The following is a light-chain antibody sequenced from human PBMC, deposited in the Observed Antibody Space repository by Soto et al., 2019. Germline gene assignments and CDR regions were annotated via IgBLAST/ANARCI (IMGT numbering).Light chain of an antibody. CDR3: LQHNSYPLT. CDR2: AAS. CDR1: QGISSW. J-gene: IGKJ4*01. V-gene: IGKV1-17*01. Sequence: IQMTQSPSSLSASVGDRVTITCRASQGISSWLAWYQQKQGKAPNLLIYAASSLQSGVPSRFSGSGSGTELTITISSLQPEDFETYDCLQHNSYPLTFGGGTKVDIK.